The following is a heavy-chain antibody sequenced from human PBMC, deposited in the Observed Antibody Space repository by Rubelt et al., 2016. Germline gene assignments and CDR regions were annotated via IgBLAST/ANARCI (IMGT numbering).Heavy chain of an antibody. CDR2: LDWDDDK. D-gene: IGHD6-19*01. V-gene: IGHV2-70*01. CDR3: ARLVAGLPFDY. J-gene: IGHJ4*02. Sequence: QVTLRESGPALVKPTQTLTLTCTFSGFSLSTSGMCVSWIRQPPGKALEWLAPLDWDDDKYYSTSLKTRLTISQDTSKSQVVLTVTNMDPVDTATSYCARLVAGLPFDYWGQGSLVTVSS. CDR1: GFSLSTSGMC.